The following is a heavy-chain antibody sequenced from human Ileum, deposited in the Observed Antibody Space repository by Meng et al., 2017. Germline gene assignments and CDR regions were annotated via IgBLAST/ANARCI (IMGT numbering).Heavy chain of an antibody. CDR3: ASGSGSLDY. CDR2: TYYRSKWYS. Sequence: QVQLPPSGPGLVKPSHTLSLTCAVSGGSVSSNIAAWNWIRQSPLRGLEWLGRTYYRSKWYSEYAVSVKSRISITPDTSKNQFSLQMNSVTPEDTAVYYCASGSGSLDYWGPGTLVTVSS. J-gene: IGHJ4*02. D-gene: IGHD3-3*01. V-gene: IGHV6-1*01. CDR1: GGSVSSNIAA.